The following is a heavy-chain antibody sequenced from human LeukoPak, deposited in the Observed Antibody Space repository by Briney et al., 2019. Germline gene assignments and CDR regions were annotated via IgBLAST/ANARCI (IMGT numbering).Heavy chain of an antibody. CDR1: GFTFSSYG. Sequence: HPGRSLRLSCAASGFTFSSYGMHWVRQAPGKGLEWVAVISYDGSNKYYADSVKGRFTISRDNSKNTLYLQMNSLRAADTAVYYCAKGGSIIPYFDYWGQGTLVTVSS. V-gene: IGHV3-30*18. CDR2: ISYDGSNK. D-gene: IGHD1-26*01. CDR3: AKGGSIIPYFDY. J-gene: IGHJ4*02.